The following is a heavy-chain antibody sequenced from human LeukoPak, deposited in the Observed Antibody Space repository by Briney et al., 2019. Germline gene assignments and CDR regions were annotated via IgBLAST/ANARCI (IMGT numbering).Heavy chain of an antibody. V-gene: IGHV4-39*01. Sequence: SETLSLTCTVSGGSISSSSYYWGWIRQPPGKGLEWIGSIYYSGSTYYNPSLKSRVTISVDTPKNQFSLKLSSVTAADTAVYYCARTSGGLVVDYWGQGTLVTVSS. D-gene: IGHD6-19*01. CDR1: GGSISSSSYY. CDR3: ARTSGGLVVDY. J-gene: IGHJ4*02. CDR2: IYYSGST.